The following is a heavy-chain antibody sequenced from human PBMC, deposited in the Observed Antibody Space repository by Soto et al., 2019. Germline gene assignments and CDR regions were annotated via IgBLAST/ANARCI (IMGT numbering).Heavy chain of an antibody. V-gene: IGHV1-3*01. CDR3: ARGGAVSGHTKFAS. CDR1: GYTFTSYA. J-gene: IGHJ4*02. CDR2: INGANGNT. Sequence: GSSVKVSCKAFGYTFTSYAMHWVRQAPGQRFEWMGWINGANGNTKYSQKFQDRVTITRDTSASTAYMELSSLRSEDTAVYYCARGGAVSGHTKFASWSQGALVIVSS. D-gene: IGHD3-3*01.